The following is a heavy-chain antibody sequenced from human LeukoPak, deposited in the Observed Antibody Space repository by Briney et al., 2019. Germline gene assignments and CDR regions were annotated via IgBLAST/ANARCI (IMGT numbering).Heavy chain of an antibody. D-gene: IGHD3-3*01. Sequence: GRSLRLSCAASGFTFSSYAMHWVRQAPGKGLEWVAVISYDGSNKYYADSVKGRFTISRDNSKNTLYLQMNSLRAEGTAVYYCARDREVLRFYGLGYYYYGMDVWGQGTTVTVSS. CDR1: GFTFSSYA. CDR2: ISYDGSNK. J-gene: IGHJ6*02. CDR3: ARDREVLRFYGLGYYYYGMDV. V-gene: IGHV3-30-3*01.